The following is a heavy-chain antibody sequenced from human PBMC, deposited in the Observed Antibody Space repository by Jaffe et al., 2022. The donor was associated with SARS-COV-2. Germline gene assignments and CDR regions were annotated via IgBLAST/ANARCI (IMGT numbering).Heavy chain of an antibody. V-gene: IGHV1-3*01. CDR3: AREGSSSWYPYGMDV. CDR2: INAGNGNT. D-gene: IGHD6-13*01. J-gene: IGHJ6*02. CDR1: GYTFTSYA. Sequence: QVQLVQSGAEVKKPGASVKVSCKASGYTFTSYAMHWVRQAPGQRLEWMGWINAGNGNTKYSQKFQGRVTITRDTSASTAYMELSSLRSEDTAVYYCAREGSSSWYPYGMDVWGQGTTVTVSS.